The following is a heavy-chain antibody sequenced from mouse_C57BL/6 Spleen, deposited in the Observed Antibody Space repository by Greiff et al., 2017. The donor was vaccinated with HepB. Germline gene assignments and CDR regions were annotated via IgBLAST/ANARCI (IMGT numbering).Heavy chain of an antibody. CDR2: INPNNGGT. CDR1: GYTFTDYN. V-gene: IGHV1-18*01. CDR3: ARSSSGYWFAY. D-gene: IGHD3-2*02. J-gene: IGHJ3*01. Sequence: EVKLMESGPELVKPGASVKIPCKASGYTFTDYNMDWVKQSHGKSLEWIGDINPNNGGTIYNQKFKGKATLTVDKSSSTAYMELRSLTSEDTAVYYCARSSSGYWFAYWGQGTLVTVSA.